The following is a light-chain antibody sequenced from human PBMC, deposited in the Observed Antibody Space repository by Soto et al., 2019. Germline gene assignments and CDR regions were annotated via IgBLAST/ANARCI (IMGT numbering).Light chain of an antibody. Sequence: QSALTQPPSASGSPGQSVTISCTGTSSDIGTYNFVSWYQQHPGKAPKLFIYEVNKRPSGVPDRFSGSKSGNTASLTVSGLQAEDEADYYCSSFAGSTNWVFGGGTQLTVL. J-gene: IGLJ3*02. CDR1: SSDIGTYNF. V-gene: IGLV2-8*01. CDR2: EVN. CDR3: SSFAGSTNWV.